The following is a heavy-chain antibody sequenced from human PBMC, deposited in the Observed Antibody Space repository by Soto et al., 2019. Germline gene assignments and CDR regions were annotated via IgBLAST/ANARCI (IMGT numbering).Heavy chain of an antibody. CDR1: GFTFSSYG. CDR3: ARDTYYYDTSGYYYAN. CDR2: ISSDGGNK. Sequence: QVQLVESGGGVVQPGGSLRLSCAASGFTFSSYGMHWVRQAPGKGLEWVALISSDGGNKYYADSVKGRFTISRDNSKNTLCLQMNSLRAEDAAVYYCARDTYYYDTSGYYYANWGLGTLVTVSS. J-gene: IGHJ4*02. D-gene: IGHD3-22*01. V-gene: IGHV3-30*03.